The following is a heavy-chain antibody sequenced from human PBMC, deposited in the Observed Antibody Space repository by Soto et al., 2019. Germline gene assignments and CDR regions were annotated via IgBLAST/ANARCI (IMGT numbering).Heavy chain of an antibody. J-gene: IGHJ4*02. D-gene: IGHD1-26*01. CDR2: ISGSGGST. CDR1: GFTFSSYA. V-gene: IGHV3-23*01. Sequence: EVQLLESGGGLVQPGGSLRLSCAASGFTFSSYAMRWVRQAPVKGLEWVSAISGSGGSTYYADSVKGRFTISRYNSKNTLFLYMNSLRAEDTAVYYCARRGSGSYYDYWGQGTLVTVSS. CDR3: ARRGSGSYYDY.